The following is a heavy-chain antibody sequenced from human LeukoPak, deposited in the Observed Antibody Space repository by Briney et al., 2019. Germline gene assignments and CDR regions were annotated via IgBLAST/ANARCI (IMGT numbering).Heavy chain of an antibody. CDR2: INPSGGST. V-gene: IGHV1-46*01. CDR3: ASHKILRFLEWLSPFDY. Sequence: ASVKVSCKASGYTFTSYYMHWVRQAPGQGLEWMGIINPSGGSTSYAQKFQGRVTMTRDTSMSTVYMELSSLRSEDTAVYYCASHKILRFLEWLSPFDYWGQGTLVTVSS. J-gene: IGHJ4*02. CDR1: GYTFTSYY. D-gene: IGHD3-3*01.